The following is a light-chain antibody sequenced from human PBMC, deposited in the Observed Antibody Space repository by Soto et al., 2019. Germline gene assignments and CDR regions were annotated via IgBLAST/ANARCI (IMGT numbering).Light chain of an antibody. Sequence: QSALTQPPPPSGAPGQAVTISCTGTSSDVGGYNYVSWYQHHPGKVPKVMIYEVNKRPAGVPDRFSGSKSGNTASLTVSGLQAEDEADYYCASSAGYFYVFGTGTKVTVL. J-gene: IGLJ1*01. CDR2: EVN. CDR3: ASSAGYFYV. CDR1: SSDVGGYNY. V-gene: IGLV2-8*01.